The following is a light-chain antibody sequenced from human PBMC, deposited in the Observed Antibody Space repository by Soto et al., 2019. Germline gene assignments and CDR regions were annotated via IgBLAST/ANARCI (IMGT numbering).Light chain of an antibody. CDR2: GAS. Sequence: EFVLTQSPGTLSLSPGERATLSCRASQSVSSSFLAWYQQKPGQAPRILIYGASTRATGIPDRFSGSGSGTDFTLTISRLEPEDFAVYYCQQYGGSPPLTFGGGTKVEIK. V-gene: IGKV3-20*01. CDR1: QSVSSSF. J-gene: IGKJ4*01. CDR3: QQYGGSPPLT.